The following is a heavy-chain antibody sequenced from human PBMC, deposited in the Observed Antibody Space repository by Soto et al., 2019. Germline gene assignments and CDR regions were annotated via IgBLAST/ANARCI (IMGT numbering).Heavy chain of an antibody. Sequence: ASVKISCKASGYTFTGYYMHWVRQAPGQGLEWMGWINPNSGGTNYAQKFQGRVTMTRDTSISTAYMELSRLRSDDTAVYYCARGRRVVAATINWFVPWGEGTRVTVS. CDR1: GYTFTGYY. CDR2: INPNSGGT. V-gene: IGHV1-2*02. J-gene: IGHJ5*02. CDR3: ARGRRVVAATINWFVP. D-gene: IGHD2-15*01.